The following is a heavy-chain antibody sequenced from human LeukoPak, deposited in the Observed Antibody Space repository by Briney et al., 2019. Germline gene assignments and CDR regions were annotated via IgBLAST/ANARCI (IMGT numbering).Heavy chain of an antibody. CDR1: GFTFSNYW. Sequence: PGGSLRLSCAASGFTFSNYWMSWVRQAPGKGLEWVANIKFDGSDKFYVDSVKGRFTISRDNAKNSVYLQMNSLRPEDTALYYCAKDSQTGYCSGGSCYSAWFDSWGQGTLVTVSS. J-gene: IGHJ5*01. V-gene: IGHV3-7*03. CDR3: AKDSQTGYCSGGSCYSAWFDS. D-gene: IGHD2-15*01. CDR2: IKFDGSDK.